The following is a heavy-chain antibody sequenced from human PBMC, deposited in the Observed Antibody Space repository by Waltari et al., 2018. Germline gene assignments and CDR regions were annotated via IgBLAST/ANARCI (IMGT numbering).Heavy chain of an antibody. D-gene: IGHD2-2*01. V-gene: IGHV3-74*01. CDR2: IHSDGGST. CDR3: ASCSSTSCRG. Sequence: VRQVPGKGLVWVSRIHSDGGSTNYADSVKGRFTISRDNAKNTLYLQMNSLRAEDTAVYYCASCSSTSCRGWGQGTLVTVSS. J-gene: IGHJ4*02.